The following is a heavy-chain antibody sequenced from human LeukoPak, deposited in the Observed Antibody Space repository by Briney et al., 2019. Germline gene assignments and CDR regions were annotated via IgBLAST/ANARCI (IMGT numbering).Heavy chain of an antibody. V-gene: IGHV4-59*01. J-gene: IGHJ4*02. CDR2: IYYSGNT. D-gene: IGHD2-21*01. CDR1: GGSISSYY. Sequence: SETLSLTCTVSGGSISSYYWRWSRQPPGKGLEWIGYIYYSGNTNYNPSLKSRVTISIDTSKNQFSLRLSSVTAADTAVYYCARDDGEGAYYWGQGTLVTVSS. CDR3: ARDDGEGAYY.